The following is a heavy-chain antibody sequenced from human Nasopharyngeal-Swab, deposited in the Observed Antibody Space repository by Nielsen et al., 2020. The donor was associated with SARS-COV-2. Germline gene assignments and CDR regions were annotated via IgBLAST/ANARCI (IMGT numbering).Heavy chain of an antibody. D-gene: IGHD1-1*01. CDR1: GFTFNMYS. J-gene: IGHJ6*02. Sequence: GGSLRLSCVPSGFTFNMYSMHWVRQAPGKGLEWVSSISSSSNYIYYGDSVKGRFTISRDNTQKSLYLEMNSLRVEDTAAYYCARLGTESYHYYSLDVWGQGTTVTVSS. CDR3: ARLGTESYHYYSLDV. CDR2: ISSSSNYI. V-gene: IGHV3-21*01.